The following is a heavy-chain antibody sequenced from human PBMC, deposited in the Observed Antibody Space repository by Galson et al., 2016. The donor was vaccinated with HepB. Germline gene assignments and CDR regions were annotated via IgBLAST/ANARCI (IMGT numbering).Heavy chain of an antibody. CDR3: ARIRMDTANPYGMDV. J-gene: IGHJ6*02. V-gene: IGHV2-70*11. Sequence: PALVKPTQTLTLTCTFSGFSLSTSGMCVSWIRQPPGKALEWLARIDWDDDKYYSTSLKTRLTISKDTSKNQVVLTMTNMDPVDTATYYCARIRMDTANPYGMDVWGQGTTVTVSS. CDR1: GFSLSTSGMC. D-gene: IGHD5-18*01. CDR2: IDWDDDK.